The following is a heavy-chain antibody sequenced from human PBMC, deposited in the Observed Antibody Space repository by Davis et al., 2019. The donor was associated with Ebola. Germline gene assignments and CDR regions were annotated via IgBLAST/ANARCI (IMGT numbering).Heavy chain of an antibody. Sequence: AASVKVSCKASGYTFTGYHMHWVRQAPGLGLEWMGRMNPHNGDTNYAQNFQGRVTMTRDTSISSAYMELSRLRYDDTAVYYCARLCSSSCPNDYWGQGTLVTVSS. CDR1: GYTFTGYH. J-gene: IGHJ4*02. D-gene: IGHD6-13*01. CDR3: ARLCSSSCPNDY. CDR2: MNPHNGDT. V-gene: IGHV1-2*06.